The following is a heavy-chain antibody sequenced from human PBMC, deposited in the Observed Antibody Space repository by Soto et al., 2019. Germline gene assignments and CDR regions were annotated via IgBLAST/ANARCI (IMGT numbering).Heavy chain of an antibody. Sequence: GASVKVSCKASGYTLTSYGISWVRQAPGQGLEWMGWISAYNGNTNYAQKLQGRVTMTTDTSTSTAYMELRSLRSDDTAVYYCARYRLWFGELSHGDAFDIWGQGTMVTVSS. J-gene: IGHJ3*02. V-gene: IGHV1-18*01. CDR1: GYTLTSYG. D-gene: IGHD3-10*01. CDR3: ARYRLWFGELSHGDAFDI. CDR2: ISAYNGNT.